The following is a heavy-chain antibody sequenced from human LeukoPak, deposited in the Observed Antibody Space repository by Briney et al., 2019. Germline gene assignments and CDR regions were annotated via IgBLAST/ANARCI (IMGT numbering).Heavy chain of an antibody. V-gene: IGHV4-4*07. CDR1: GGSISTYY. Sequence: SETLSLTCTVSGGSISTYYWSWIRQPAGKQLEWIGRIYTSGSTNYNPSLKSRVTMSVDTSKNQFSLKLSSVTAADTAVYYCARDYYGSGSYFEEEYYYYGMDVWGQGTTVTVSS. CDR3: ARDYYGSGSYFEEEYYYYGMDV. CDR2: IYTSGST. D-gene: IGHD3-10*01. J-gene: IGHJ6*02.